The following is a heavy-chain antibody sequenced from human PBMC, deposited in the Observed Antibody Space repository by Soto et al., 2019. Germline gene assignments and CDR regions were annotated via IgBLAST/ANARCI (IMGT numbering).Heavy chain of an antibody. Sequence: QVQLVESGGGVVQPGRSLRLSCAASGFTFSSYAMHWVRQAPGKGLEWVAVISYDGSNKYYADSVKGRFTISRDNSKYTRYRQKNILKAEDTAVYYCARVVPAANTYYRYCYRIDVWCQGTTVTVSS. V-gene: IGHV3-30-3*01. J-gene: IGHJ6*02. D-gene: IGHD2-2*01. CDR3: ARVVPAANTYYRYCYRIDV. CDR2: ISYDGSNK. CDR1: GFTFSSYA.